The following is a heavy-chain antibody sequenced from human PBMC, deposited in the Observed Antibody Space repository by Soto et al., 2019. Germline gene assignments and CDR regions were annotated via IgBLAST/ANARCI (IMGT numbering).Heavy chain of an antibody. V-gene: IGHV3-33*01. D-gene: IGHD2-21*01. Sequence: QGHLLQSGGGVVRPGKSLTLSCEASGFTFNNHGVHWVRQAPGKGLEWVAGICDDGSEEYYADSVKGRFTISRDNFKNTLSLRMNGLTVEDTAVDSCARDGGHFTLPSCYSGFESWCQGSLGTDST. CDR3: ARDGGHFTLPSCYSGFES. CDR2: ICDDGSEE. J-gene: IGHJ4*02. CDR1: GFTFNNHG.